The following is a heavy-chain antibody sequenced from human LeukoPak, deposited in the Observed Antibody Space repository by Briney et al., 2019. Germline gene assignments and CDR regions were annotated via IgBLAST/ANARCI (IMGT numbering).Heavy chain of an antibody. CDR1: GFTFSSYA. CDR3: AKENDFWSGYLDY. Sequence: GGSLRLSCAASGFTFSSYAMHWVRQAPGKGLEWVAVISYDGSNKYYADSVKGRFTISRDNSKNTLYLQMNSLRAEDTAIYYCAKENDFWSGYLDYWGQGTLVTVSS. D-gene: IGHD3-3*01. V-gene: IGHV3-30-3*01. J-gene: IGHJ4*02. CDR2: ISYDGSNK.